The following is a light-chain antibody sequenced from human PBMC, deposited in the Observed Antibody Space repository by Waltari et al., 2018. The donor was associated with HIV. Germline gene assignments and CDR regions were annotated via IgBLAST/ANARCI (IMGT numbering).Light chain of an antibody. J-gene: IGKJ4*01. V-gene: IGKV1-33*01. CDR2: DTS. Sequence: DIKMTQSQSSPSASLGDTVTIPCQASQDIRTYLNWYQQSAGKAPKLLIYDTSNVETGVPSMFSGSGSVTEFTLTINSLQPEDYGTFYCQQYDSLPLTFGGGTTVDIK. CDR3: QQYDSLPLT. CDR1: QDIRTY.